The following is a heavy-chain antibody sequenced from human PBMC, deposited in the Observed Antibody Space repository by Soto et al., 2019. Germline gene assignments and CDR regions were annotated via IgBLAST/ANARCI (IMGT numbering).Heavy chain of an antibody. Sequence: ASVKVSCKASGYTFTSYYMHWVRQAPGQGLEWMGIINPSGGSTSYAQKFQGRVTMTRDTSTSTVYMELSSLRSEDTAVYYCAAYCSGGSCYPRAFDIWGQGTIVTVSS. CDR2: INPSGGST. D-gene: IGHD2-15*01. CDR3: AAYCSGGSCYPRAFDI. CDR1: GYTFTSYY. V-gene: IGHV1-46*01. J-gene: IGHJ3*02.